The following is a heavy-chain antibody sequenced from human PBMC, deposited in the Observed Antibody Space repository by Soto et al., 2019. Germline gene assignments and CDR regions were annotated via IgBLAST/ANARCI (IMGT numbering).Heavy chain of an antibody. CDR2: ISKSSSLI. D-gene: IGHD7-27*01. J-gene: IGHJ4*02. CDR3: VREWGRLTPDY. Sequence: EVQLVESGGGLVKPGGSLRLSCVGSGFIFSSFTMTWVRQAPGMGLQYLASISKSSSLIYYADSVRGRFIISRDNSKDSVFLQMYSLRAEDTAMYYCVREWGRLTPDYWGQGTLVTVSS. V-gene: IGHV3-21*01. CDR1: GFIFSSFT.